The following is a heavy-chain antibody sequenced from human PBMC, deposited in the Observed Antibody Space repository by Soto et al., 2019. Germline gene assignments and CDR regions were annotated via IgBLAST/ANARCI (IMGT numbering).Heavy chain of an antibody. D-gene: IGHD6-13*01. CDR3: ASPQRVSHYYYYGMDV. CDR2: IIPIFGTA. Sequence: SVKVSCKASGGTFSSYAISWVRQAPGQGLEWMGGIIPIFGTANYAQKIQGRVTITADESTSTAYMELSSLRSEDTAVYYCASPQRVSHYYYYGMDVWGQGTTVTVSS. V-gene: IGHV1-69*13. CDR1: GGTFSSYA. J-gene: IGHJ6*02.